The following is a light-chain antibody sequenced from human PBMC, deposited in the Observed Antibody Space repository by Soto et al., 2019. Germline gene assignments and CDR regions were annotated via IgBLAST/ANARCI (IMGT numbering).Light chain of an antibody. J-gene: IGLJ1*01. Sequence: QSALTQPPSASGTPGQRVTISCSGSSSNIGSDFVYWYQQLPGTAPKLLIYHNYQRPSGVPDRFSGSKSGTSGSLAISDLRYEDEADYYCSAWDDRLSAYVFGAGTKLTVL. CDR1: SSNIGSDF. CDR2: HNY. CDR3: SAWDDRLSAYV. V-gene: IGLV1-47*01.